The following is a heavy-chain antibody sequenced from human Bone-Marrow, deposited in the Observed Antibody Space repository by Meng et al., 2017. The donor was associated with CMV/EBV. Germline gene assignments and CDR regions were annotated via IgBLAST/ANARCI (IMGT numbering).Heavy chain of an antibody. D-gene: IGHD1-20*01. V-gene: IGHV3-20*04. Sequence: GESLKISCAASGFTFDDYGMSWVRQAPGKGLEWVSGINWNGGSTGYAESVKGRFTISRDNGKNSMYLQMNSLRAEDTAFYYCARGVTGTRFDYWGQGTLVTVSS. CDR2: INWNGGST. CDR1: GFTFDDYG. CDR3: ARGVTGTRFDY. J-gene: IGHJ4*02.